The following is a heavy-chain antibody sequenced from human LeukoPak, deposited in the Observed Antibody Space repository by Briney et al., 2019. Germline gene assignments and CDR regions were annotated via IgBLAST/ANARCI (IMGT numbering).Heavy chain of an antibody. J-gene: IGHJ4*02. CDR1: GFTFSNSA. D-gene: IGHD4/OR15-4a*01. V-gene: IGHV3-23*01. Sequence: PGGSLRLSCAASGFTFSNSAMSWVRQAPGEGLEWVSGISDNGGGRYYADSVKGRFTISRDNSKNMLYLQMNSLRAEDTAVYYCAKESGALGAPLYDYWGRGILVTASS. CDR3: AKESGALGAPLYDY. CDR2: ISDNGGGR.